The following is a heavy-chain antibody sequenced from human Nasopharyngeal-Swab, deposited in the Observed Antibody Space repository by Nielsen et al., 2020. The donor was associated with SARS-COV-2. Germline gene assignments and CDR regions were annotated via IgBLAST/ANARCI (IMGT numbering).Heavy chain of an antibody. CDR2: ISGGGGGT. D-gene: IGHD3-22*01. Sequence: VRQAPGKGLEWVSAISGGGGGTYYADSVKGRFTISRDNSKDTLYPQMHSLRAEDTAIYYCAKDAYDSSGYYYNQIEYWGQGSLVTVSS. V-gene: IGHV3-23*01. CDR3: AKDAYDSSGYYYNQIEY. J-gene: IGHJ4*02.